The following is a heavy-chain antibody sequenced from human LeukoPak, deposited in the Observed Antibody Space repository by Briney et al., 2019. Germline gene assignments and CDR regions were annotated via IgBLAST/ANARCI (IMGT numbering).Heavy chain of an antibody. D-gene: IGHD1-26*01. CDR3: ARLYSGSYIY. CDR1: GGSFSGYY. Sequence: SETLSLTCAVYGGSFSGYYWTWIRQPPGKGLEWIGEIIDTGSTKYNSSLKSRVTISVDTSKNQFSLSLDSVTAADTAVYYCARLYSGSYIYWGQGTLVTVSS. V-gene: IGHV4-34*12. J-gene: IGHJ4*02. CDR2: IIDTGST.